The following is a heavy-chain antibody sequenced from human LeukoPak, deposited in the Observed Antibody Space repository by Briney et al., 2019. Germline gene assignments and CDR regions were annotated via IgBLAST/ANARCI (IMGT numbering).Heavy chain of an antibody. D-gene: IGHD4-23*01. Sequence: PSETLSLTCIVSGASIDSYYWTWIRQPAGKGLEWIGRIYSGGSTISNPSLKSRVTMSLDTSKNQFSLKLTSVTAADTAVYYCATNSGDSWGQGTLVTVSS. CDR1: GASIDSYY. CDR3: ATNSGDS. V-gene: IGHV4-4*07. J-gene: IGHJ5*01. CDR2: IYSGGST.